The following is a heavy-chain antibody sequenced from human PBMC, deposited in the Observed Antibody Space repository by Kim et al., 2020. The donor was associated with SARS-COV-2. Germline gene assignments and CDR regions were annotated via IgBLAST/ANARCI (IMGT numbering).Heavy chain of an antibody. Sequence: GGSLRLSCTASGFTFGGYAMHWVRQGPGEGLEWVSGITWNSGAVAYADSVKGRFTISRDNAKNSLYLQMHSLRAEDTALYYCVKDVEAAGTLEYFHLWGQGTLVTVSS. CDR3: VKDVEAAGTLEYFHL. D-gene: IGHD6-25*01. V-gene: IGHV3-9*01. CDR2: ITWNSGAV. CDR1: GFTFGGYA. J-gene: IGHJ1*01.